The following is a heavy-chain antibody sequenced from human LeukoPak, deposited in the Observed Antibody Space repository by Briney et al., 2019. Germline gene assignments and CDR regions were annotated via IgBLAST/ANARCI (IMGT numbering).Heavy chain of an antibody. CDR3: ALLGYCSSTSCYTFKNWFDP. V-gene: IGHV2-5*01. CDR2: IYWNDDK. CDR1: GFSLSTSGVG. D-gene: IGHD2-2*02. Sequence: SGPTLVNPTQTLTLTCTFSGFSLSTSGVGVGWIRQPPGKALEWLALIYWNDDKRYSPSLKSRLTITKDISKNQVVLTMTNMDLVDTATYYCALLGYCSSTSCYTFKNWFDPWGQGTLVTVSS. J-gene: IGHJ5*02.